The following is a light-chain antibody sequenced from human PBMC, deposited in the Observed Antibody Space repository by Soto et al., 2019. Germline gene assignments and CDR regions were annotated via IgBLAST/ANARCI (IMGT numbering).Light chain of an antibody. V-gene: IGKV3-20*01. Sequence: IVLTQSPGTLSLSPGERATLSCRASQSVSRSHLAWYQQAPGQAPRLLIYGASNRAPGIPDRFSGSGSGADFTLTISRLETEDFEVYYCQKYGGSNLTLGGGTKV. CDR3: QKYGGSNLT. CDR1: QSVSRSH. J-gene: IGKJ4*01. CDR2: GAS.